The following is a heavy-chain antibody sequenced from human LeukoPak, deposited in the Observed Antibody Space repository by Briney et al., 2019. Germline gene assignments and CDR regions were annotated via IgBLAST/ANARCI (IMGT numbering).Heavy chain of an antibody. J-gene: IGHJ6*02. Sequence: PSQTLSLTCAVSGGSISSGGYSWSWIRQPPGKGLEWIGYIYHSGSTYYNPSPKSRVTISVDRSKNQFSLKLSSVTAADTAVYYCARGGERFTDQYYYYGMDVWGQGTTVTVSS. V-gene: IGHV4-30-2*01. D-gene: IGHD1-26*01. CDR3: ARGGERFTDQYYYYGMDV. CDR1: GGSISSGGYS. CDR2: IYHSGST.